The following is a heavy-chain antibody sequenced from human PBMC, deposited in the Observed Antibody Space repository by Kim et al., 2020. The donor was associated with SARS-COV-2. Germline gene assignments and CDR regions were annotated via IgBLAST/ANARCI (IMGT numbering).Heavy chain of an antibody. CDR1: GGSISSSSYY. J-gene: IGHJ5*02. Sequence: SETLSLTCTVSGGSISSSSYYWGWIRQPPGKGLEWIGSIYYSGSTYYNPSLKSRVTISVDTSKNQFSLKLSSVTAADTAVYYCARVPGIAAAGYNWFDPWGQGTLVTVSS. D-gene: IGHD6-13*01. CDR2: IYYSGST. CDR3: ARVPGIAAAGYNWFDP. V-gene: IGHV4-39*01.